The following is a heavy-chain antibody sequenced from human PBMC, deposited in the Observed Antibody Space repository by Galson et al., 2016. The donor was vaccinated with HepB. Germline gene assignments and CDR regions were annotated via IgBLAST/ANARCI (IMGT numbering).Heavy chain of an antibody. CDR2: ITSNSDTI. D-gene: IGHD2-8*01. Sequence: SLRLSCAASGFTFSSYHMNWVRQAPGKGLHWVAYITSNSDTIYYADSVKGRFTISRDNAKNSLYLQMNSLRDEDTAVYYCARGRRYCTDGVCHPGMDVWGQGTAVTVPS. J-gene: IGHJ6*02. V-gene: IGHV3-48*02. CDR3: ARGRRYCTDGVCHPGMDV. CDR1: GFTFSSYH.